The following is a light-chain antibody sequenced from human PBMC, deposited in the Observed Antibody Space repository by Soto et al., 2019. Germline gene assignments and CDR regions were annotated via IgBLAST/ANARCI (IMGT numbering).Light chain of an antibody. CDR2: HVT. Sequence: QSVLTQPASVSGSPEPSITISCTGTSSDIGHYDYVSWYQQHPGKAPKLMIYHVTYRPSGVSNRYSGSKSGNSASLTISGLQADDEADYYCCSLTTSHTYVFGSGTKVTVL. CDR3: CSLTTSHTYV. V-gene: IGLV2-14*03. J-gene: IGLJ1*01. CDR1: SSDIGHYDY.